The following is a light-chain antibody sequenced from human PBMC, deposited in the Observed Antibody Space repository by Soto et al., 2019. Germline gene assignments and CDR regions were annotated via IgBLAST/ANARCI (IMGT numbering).Light chain of an antibody. CDR1: QSISSW. CDR3: QQSYSTPRT. J-gene: IGKJ1*01. V-gene: IGKV1-5*03. Sequence: DIQMTQSPSTLSASVGDRVTITCRASQSISSWVAWYQQKPGKGPKLLIYKASHLESGVPSRFSGSGSGTEFTLTISSLQPGDFATYYCQQSYSTPRTFGQGTKVDIK. CDR2: KAS.